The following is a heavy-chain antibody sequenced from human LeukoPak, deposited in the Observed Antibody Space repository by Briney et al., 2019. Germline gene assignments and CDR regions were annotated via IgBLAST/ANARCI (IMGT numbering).Heavy chain of an antibody. J-gene: IGHJ4*02. CDR2: INHSGST. V-gene: IGHV4-34*01. CDR1: GGSFSGYY. CDR3: ARVYYDFWSGYSLYFDY. D-gene: IGHD3-3*01. Sequence: SETLSLTCAVYGGSFSGYYWSWIRQPPGKGLEWIGEINHSGSTNYNPSLKSRVTISVDTSKNQFSLKLSSVTAADTAVYYCARVYYDFWSGYSLYFDYWGQGTLVTVSS.